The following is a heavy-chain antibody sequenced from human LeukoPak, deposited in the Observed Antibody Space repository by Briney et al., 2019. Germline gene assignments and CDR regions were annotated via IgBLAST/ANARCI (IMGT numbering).Heavy chain of an antibody. D-gene: IGHD3-16*01. CDR3: ARTHDYVWGSPYYFDY. V-gene: IGHV4-39*01. J-gene: IGHJ4*02. CDR1: GGSISSSSYY. CDR2: IYYSGST. Sequence: SETLSLTCTVSGGSISSSSYYWGWIRQPPGKGLEWIGSIYYSGSTYCNPSLKSRVTISVDTSKNQFSLKLSSVTAADTAVYYCARTHDYVWGSPYYFDYWGQGTLVTVSS.